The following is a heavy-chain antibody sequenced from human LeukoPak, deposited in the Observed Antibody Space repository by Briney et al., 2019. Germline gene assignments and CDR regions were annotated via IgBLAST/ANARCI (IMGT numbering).Heavy chain of an antibody. V-gene: IGHV3-23*01. CDR2: VSGSGGNT. Sequence: PGASLRLSCAASGFTFSSYAITWVRQAPGKGLEWVSAVSGSGGNTSYADSVKGRFTISRDNSKNPLYLQMNSLRAEDTAVYYCAKDRSSGWYTTLDYWGQGVLVTVSS. CDR1: GFTFSSYA. D-gene: IGHD6-19*01. CDR3: AKDRSSGWYTTLDY. J-gene: IGHJ4*02.